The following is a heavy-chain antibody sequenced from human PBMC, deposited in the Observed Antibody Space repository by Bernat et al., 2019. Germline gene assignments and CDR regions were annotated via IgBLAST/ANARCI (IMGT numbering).Heavy chain of an antibody. V-gene: IGHV2-26*01. J-gene: IGHJ4*02. CDR1: GFSLDTARMG. CDR2: IISNDEK. D-gene: IGHD6-13*01. CDR3: ARGLHSSWFRPRFDY. Sequence: QVTLKESGPVLVKPTETLTLTCTVSGFSLDTARMGVSWTRQPPGKALEWLAYIISNDEKSYSTSLKSRLTISRDNSKNTLYLQMNSLRAEDTAVYYRARGLHSSWFRPRFDYWGQGTLVTVSS.